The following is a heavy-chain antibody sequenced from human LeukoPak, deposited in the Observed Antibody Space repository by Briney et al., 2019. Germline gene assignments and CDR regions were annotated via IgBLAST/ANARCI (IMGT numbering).Heavy chain of an antibody. CDR1: GFTFNNYI. D-gene: IGHD1-26*01. V-gene: IGHV3-21*01. CDR3: ARGIVGAEGAFDI. J-gene: IGHJ3*02. CDR2: ISSSSDYI. Sequence: GGSLRLSCAASGFTFNNYIMNWVRQAPGKGLEWVSSISSSSDYIYYADSVKGRFTISRDNAKNSLYLQMNSLRAEDTAVYYCARGIVGAEGAFDIWGQGTMVTVSS.